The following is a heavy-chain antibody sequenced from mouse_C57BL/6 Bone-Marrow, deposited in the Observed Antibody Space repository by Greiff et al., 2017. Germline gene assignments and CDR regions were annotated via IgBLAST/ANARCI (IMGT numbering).Heavy chain of an antibody. D-gene: IGHD1-1*01. CDR1: GFNIEDDY. Sequence: VQLQQSGAELVRPGASVKLSCTASGFNIEDDYMHWVKQRPEQGLEWIGWIDPENGDTEYASKFQGKATITADTSSNTAYLQLSSLTSEDTAVYYCTTFPLITTVVATDYFDYWGQGTTLTVSS. CDR3: TTFPLITTVVATDYFDY. J-gene: IGHJ2*01. CDR2: IDPENGDT. V-gene: IGHV14-4*01.